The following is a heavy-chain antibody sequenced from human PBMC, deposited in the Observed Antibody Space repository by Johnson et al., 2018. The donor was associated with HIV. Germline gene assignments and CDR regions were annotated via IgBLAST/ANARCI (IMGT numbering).Heavy chain of an antibody. CDR3: ARGRKDIEAADGLDNDGFDM. Sequence: QVQLVESGGGVVQPGRSLRIYCAVSDFTFSNYAMHWVRLAPGKGLQWVGVTSYDDSNKYYGDPVKGRFTISRDNSKDTLYLQMDSLRVEDSALYYCARGRKDIEAADGLDNDGFDMWGQGTLVTISS. CDR2: TSYDDSNK. CDR1: DFTFSNYA. V-gene: IGHV3-30*04. D-gene: IGHD5-12*01. J-gene: IGHJ3*02.